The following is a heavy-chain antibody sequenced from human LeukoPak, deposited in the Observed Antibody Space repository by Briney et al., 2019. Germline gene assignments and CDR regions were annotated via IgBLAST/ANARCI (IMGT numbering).Heavy chain of an antibody. CDR1: GGSISSHY. V-gene: IGHV4-59*11. CDR3: ARGPSFSGYVNY. J-gene: IGHJ4*02. Sequence: SETLSLTCNVSGGSISSHYWSWIRQPPGKGLEWIGYIYYSGSTNYNPSLKSRVTISVATSKNQFSLKLSSVTAADTAVYYCARGPSFSGYVNYWGQGTLVTVSS. D-gene: IGHD5-12*01. CDR2: IYYSGST.